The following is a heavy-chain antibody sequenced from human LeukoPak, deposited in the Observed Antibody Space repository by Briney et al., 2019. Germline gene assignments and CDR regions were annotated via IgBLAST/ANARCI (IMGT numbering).Heavy chain of an antibody. CDR1: GYSFTSYW. CDR2: IYPGDSDT. Sequence: GESLKISCKGSGYSFTSYWIGWVRQMPGKGLEWMGIIYPGDSDTRYSPSFQGQVTISADKSISTAYLQWSSLKASDTAMYSCATLATPHRAVTPSCADHWGQGTLVTVSS. CDR3: ATLATPHRAVTPSCADH. V-gene: IGHV5-51*01. D-gene: IGHD1-14*01. J-gene: IGHJ4*01.